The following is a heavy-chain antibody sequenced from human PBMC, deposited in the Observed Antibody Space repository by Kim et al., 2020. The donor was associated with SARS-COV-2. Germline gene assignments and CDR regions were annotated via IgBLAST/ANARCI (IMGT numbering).Heavy chain of an antibody. CDR1: GDSVSSNSAA. Sequence: SQTLSLTCAISGDSVSSNSAAWNWIRQSPSRGLEWLGRTYYRSKWYNDYAVSVKSRITINPDTSKNQFSLQLNSVTPEDTAVYYCARDASLDSSGWYPKDYFDCWGQGTLVTVSS. V-gene: IGHV6-1*01. CDR3: ARDASLDSSGWYPKDYFDC. J-gene: IGHJ4*02. D-gene: IGHD6-19*01. CDR2: TYYRSKWYN.